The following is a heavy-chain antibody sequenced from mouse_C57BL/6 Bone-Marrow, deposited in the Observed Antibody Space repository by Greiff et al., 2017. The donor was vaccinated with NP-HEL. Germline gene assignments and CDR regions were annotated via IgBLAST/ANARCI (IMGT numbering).Heavy chain of an antibody. CDR3: AKLLWYFDV. D-gene: IGHD1-1*01. Sequence: EVQVVESGGDLVKPGGSLKLSCAASGFTFSSYGMSWVRQTPDKRLEWVATISSGGSYTYYPDSVKGRFTISRDNAKNTLYLQMSSLKSEDTAMYYCAKLLWYFDVWGTGTTVTVSS. J-gene: IGHJ1*03. CDR2: ISSGGSYT. V-gene: IGHV5-6*01. CDR1: GFTFSSYG.